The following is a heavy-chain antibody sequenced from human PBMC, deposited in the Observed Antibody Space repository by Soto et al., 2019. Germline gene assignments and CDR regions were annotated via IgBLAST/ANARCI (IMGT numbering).Heavy chain of an antibody. CDR2: IYPGDSDT. Sequence: PVECLKISCKGSGYPFTNYWIGWVRQMPVKGPEWMGIIYPGDSDTKYNPSFQGQVTISADKSITTTYLQWSSLKASDTALYYCAASIFYYGMDVWGQGTTVTAS. CDR3: AASIFYYGMDV. J-gene: IGHJ6*02. V-gene: IGHV5-51*01. CDR1: GYPFTNYW.